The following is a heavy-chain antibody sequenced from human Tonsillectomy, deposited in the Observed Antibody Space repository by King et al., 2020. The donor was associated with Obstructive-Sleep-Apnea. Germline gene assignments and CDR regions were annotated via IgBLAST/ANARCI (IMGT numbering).Heavy chain of an antibody. D-gene: IGHD2-2*01. CDR2: IKQDGSEK. Sequence: VQLVESGGGLVQPGGSLRLSCAASGFTFSSYWMSWVRQAPGKGLEGVANIKQDGSEKYYVDSVKDRFTISRDNAKNTLYLQMNSLRAEDTAVYYCARVPRIVVVPAASFDYWGQGTLVTVSS. CDR3: ARVPRIVVVPAASFDY. J-gene: IGHJ4*02. V-gene: IGHV3-7*01. CDR1: GFTFSSYW.